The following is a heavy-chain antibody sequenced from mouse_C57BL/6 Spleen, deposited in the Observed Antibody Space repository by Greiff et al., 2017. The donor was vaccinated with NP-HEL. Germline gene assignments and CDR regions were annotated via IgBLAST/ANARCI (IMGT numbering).Heavy chain of an antibody. Sequence: QVQLQQSGPELVKPGASVKISCKASDYAFSSSWMNWVKQRPGKGLEWIGRIYPGDGDTNYNGKFKGKATLTADKSSSTAYMQLSSLTSEDSAVYFCARSRDYDDWYFDVWGTGTTVTVSS. CDR2: IYPGDGDT. CDR1: DYAFSSSW. V-gene: IGHV1-82*01. CDR3: ARSRDYDDWYFDV. J-gene: IGHJ1*03. D-gene: IGHD2-4*01.